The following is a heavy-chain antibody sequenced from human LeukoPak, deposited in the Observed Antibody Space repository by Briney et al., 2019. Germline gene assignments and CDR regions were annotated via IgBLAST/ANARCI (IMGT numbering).Heavy chain of an antibody. CDR2: IYYSGST. CDR3: ARSGVEYYDFWSGYSDAFDI. CDR1: GGSISSYY. V-gene: IGHV4-59*01. D-gene: IGHD3-3*01. Sequence: SETLSLTCTVSGGSISSYYWSWIRQPPGKGLEWIGYIYYSGSTNYNPSLKSRVTISVDTSKNQFSLKLSSVTAADTAVYYCARSGVEYYDFWSGYSDAFDIWGQGTMVTVSS. J-gene: IGHJ3*02.